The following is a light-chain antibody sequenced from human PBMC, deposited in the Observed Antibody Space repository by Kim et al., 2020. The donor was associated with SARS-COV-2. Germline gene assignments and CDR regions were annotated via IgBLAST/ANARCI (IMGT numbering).Light chain of an antibody. CDR2: GKN. Sequence: SSELTQDPAVSVALGQTVRITCQGDSLRSYYASWYQQKPGQAPVLVIYGKNTRPSGIPDRFSGSSSGNTASLTITGAQAEDEADYYCNSAADNKGVFGTGTKVTVL. CDR1: SLRSYY. V-gene: IGLV3-19*01. J-gene: IGLJ1*01. CDR3: NSAADNKGV.